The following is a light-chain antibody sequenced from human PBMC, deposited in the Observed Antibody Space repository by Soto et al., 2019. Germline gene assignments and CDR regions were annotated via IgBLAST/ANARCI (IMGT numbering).Light chain of an antibody. Sequence: EIQMTQSPSSLSASVGARVTITCRASQSISNYLSWYQQKPGKAPKLMIYAASSLQSGVPTRFRGSGSGTDFTLTISSLQPEDVATYYCQQSSGTPWTLGQGTKVDI. V-gene: IGKV1-39*01. CDR1: QSISNY. J-gene: IGKJ1*01. CDR2: AAS. CDR3: QQSSGTPWT.